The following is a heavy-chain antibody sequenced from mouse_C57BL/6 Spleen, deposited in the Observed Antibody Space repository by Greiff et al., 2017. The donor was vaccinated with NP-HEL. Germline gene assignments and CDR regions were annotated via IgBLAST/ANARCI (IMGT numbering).Heavy chain of an antibody. V-gene: IGHV1-52*01. J-gene: IGHJ1*03. CDR2: IAPSDSET. CDR1: GYTFTSYW. Sequence: QVQLQQPGAELVRPGSSVKLSCKASGYTFTSYWMHWVKQRPIQGLEWIGNIAPSDSETHYNQKFKDKATLTVDKSSSTAYMRLSSLTSEDSAVYYCARGSSYWYFDVWGTGTTVTVSS. CDR3: ARGSSYWYFDV. D-gene: IGHD1-3*01.